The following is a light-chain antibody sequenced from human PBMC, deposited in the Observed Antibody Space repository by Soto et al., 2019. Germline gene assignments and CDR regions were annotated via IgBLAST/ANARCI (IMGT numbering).Light chain of an antibody. V-gene: IGKV1-5*03. Sequence: DIQMTQSPSTLSASVGDRVTITCRASQSISSWLAWYQQKPGKAPKLLIYKASSLESGVPSRFSGSGSGTEFTLTISSLQPDDFATYYGQQYNSYPWEFGQGTKVEIK. CDR2: KAS. CDR1: QSISSW. CDR3: QQYNSYPWE. J-gene: IGKJ1*01.